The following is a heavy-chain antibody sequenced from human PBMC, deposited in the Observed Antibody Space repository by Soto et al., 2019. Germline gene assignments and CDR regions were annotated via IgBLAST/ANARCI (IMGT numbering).Heavy chain of an antibody. D-gene: IGHD3-3*01. CDR1: GFTFSSYA. V-gene: IGHV3-23*01. CDR2: ISGSGGST. CDR3: AKGALRFLEWLGGMDV. J-gene: IGHJ6*02. Sequence: GGSLRLSCAASGFTFSSYARSWVRQAPGKGLEWVSAISGSGGSTYYADSVKGRFTISRDNSKNTLYLQMNSLRAEDTAVYYCAKGALRFLEWLGGMDVWGQGTTVTVSS.